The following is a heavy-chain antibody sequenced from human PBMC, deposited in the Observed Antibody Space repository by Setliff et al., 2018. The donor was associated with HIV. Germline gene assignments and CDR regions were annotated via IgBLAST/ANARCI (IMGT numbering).Heavy chain of an antibody. CDR3: AREVAADGTYFDY. V-gene: IGHV3-33*01. CDR2: IWYDGSNK. CDR1: GFTFSSYG. D-gene: IGHD6-13*01. Sequence: GESLKISCAASGFTFSSYGMHWVRQAPGKGLEWVAAIWYDGSNKYYADSVKGRFTISRDNSKNTLYLQMNSLRAEDTAVYYCAREVAADGTYFDYWGQGALVTVSS. J-gene: IGHJ4*01.